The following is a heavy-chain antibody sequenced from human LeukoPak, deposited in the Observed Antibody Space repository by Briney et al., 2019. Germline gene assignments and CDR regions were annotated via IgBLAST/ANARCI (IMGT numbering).Heavy chain of an antibody. CDR2: IYYSGST. CDR3: ARGRYYYDSSGIGFDY. V-gene: IGHV4-39*01. CDR1: GGSISSSSYY. D-gene: IGHD3-22*01. J-gene: IGHJ4*02. Sequence: RASETLSLTCTVSGGSISSSSYYWGWIRQPPGKGLEWIGSIYYSGSTYYNPSLKSRVTISVDTSKNQFSLKLSSVTAADTAVYYCARGRYYYDSSGIGFDYWGQGTLVTVSS.